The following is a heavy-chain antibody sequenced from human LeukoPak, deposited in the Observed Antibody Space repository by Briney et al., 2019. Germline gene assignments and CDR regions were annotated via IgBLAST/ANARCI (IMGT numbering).Heavy chain of an antibody. V-gene: IGHV4-30-4*01. D-gene: IGHD2-21*02. CDR3: ARGRCGGDCYTAWRYYFDY. J-gene: IGHJ4*02. Sequence: SETLSLTCTVSGGSISSGDYYWSWIRQPPGKGLEWIGYIYYSGSTYYNPSLKSRVTISVDTSKNQFSLKLSSVTAADTAVYYCARGRCGGDCYTAWRYYFDYWGQGTLVTVSS. CDR2: IYYSGST. CDR1: GGSISSGDYY.